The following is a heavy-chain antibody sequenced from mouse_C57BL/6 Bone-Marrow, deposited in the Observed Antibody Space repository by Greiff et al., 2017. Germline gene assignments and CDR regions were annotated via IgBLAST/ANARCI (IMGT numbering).Heavy chain of an antibody. CDR2: ISNGGGST. CDR1: GFTFSDYY. J-gene: IGHJ4*01. V-gene: IGHV5-12*01. D-gene: IGHD2-1*01. CDR3: ARRGNYDYSMDY. Sequence: VQLKASGGGLVQPGGSLKLSCAASGFTFSDYYMYWVRQTPEKRLAWVAYISNGGGSTYYPDTVKGRFTISRDNAKNTRYLQRSRLKSEDTAMYYCARRGNYDYSMDYWGQGTSVTVSS.